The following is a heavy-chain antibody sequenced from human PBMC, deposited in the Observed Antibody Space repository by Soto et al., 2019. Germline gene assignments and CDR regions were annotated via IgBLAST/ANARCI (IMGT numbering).Heavy chain of an antibody. V-gene: IGHV4-31*03. CDR3: AYLRGFTGYPGD. CDR1: GGSMRSEGYY. D-gene: IGHD3-16*01. Sequence: QVQLQESGPGLVEPSQTLSLTCSVSGGSMRSEGYYWSWIRQHPGKGLEWIGYIYYSGLTDYNPSLKGRLTISVDKATNEFYLKMRSVTAADTAVYYCAYLRGFTGYPGDWGQGTLVTVSS. J-gene: IGHJ4*02. CDR2: IYYSGLT.